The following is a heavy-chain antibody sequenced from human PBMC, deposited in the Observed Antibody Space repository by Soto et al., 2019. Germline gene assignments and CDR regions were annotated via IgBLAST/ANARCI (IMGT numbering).Heavy chain of an antibody. CDR1: GYSFAGFY. CDR3: AIIMTHSDSFDI. CDR2: INSNSGAT. V-gene: IGHV1-2*04. D-gene: IGHD3-16*01. J-gene: IGHJ3*02. Sequence: ASVKVSCKASGYSFAGFYIHWMRQAPGQGLEWVGSINSNSGATTYAQKFQDSVAMTRDTSVSTVYMDLNRLTSDDTAIYYCAIIMTHSDSFDIWGQGTMVTVSS.